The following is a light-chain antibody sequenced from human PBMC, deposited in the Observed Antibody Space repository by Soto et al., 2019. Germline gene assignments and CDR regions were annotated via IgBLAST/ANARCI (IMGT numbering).Light chain of an antibody. J-gene: IGKJ2*01. V-gene: IGKV3-20*01. CDR2: GAS. CDR3: QQYSPSPSYT. CDR1: QSVSSSY. Sequence: EIVLTQSPGTLSLSPGERATLSCRASQSVSSSYFAWYQQKPGQAPRLLIYGASSRATGVPDRFSGSGSGTDFTLTISRLEPEDFAVYSCQQYSPSPSYTFGQGTKLGIK.